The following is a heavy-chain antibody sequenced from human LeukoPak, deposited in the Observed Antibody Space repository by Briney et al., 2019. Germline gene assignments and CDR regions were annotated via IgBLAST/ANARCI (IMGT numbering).Heavy chain of an antibody. CDR3: ARDGGLVPSARNVFDI. CDR1: GFTVSSTY. V-gene: IGHV3-53*01. D-gene: IGHD2-2*01. Sequence: GGSLRPSCAASGFTVSSTYMSWVRQAPGKGLEWVSVIYSGGSTYYADSVKGRFTISRDNSKNTLYLQMNRLRAEDTAVYYCARDGGLVPSARNVFDIWGQGTMVTVSS. J-gene: IGHJ3*02. CDR2: IYSGGST.